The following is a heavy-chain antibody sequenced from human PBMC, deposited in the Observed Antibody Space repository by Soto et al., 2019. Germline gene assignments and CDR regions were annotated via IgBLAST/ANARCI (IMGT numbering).Heavy chain of an antibody. Sequence: QVQLVESGGGVVQPGRSLRLSCAASGFTFSSYAMHWVRQAPGKGLEWVAVISYDGSNKYYADSVKGRFTISRDNSKNTLYLEMNSLRAEDTAVYYCARFNYYDSSGYYPLSPFDYWGQGTLVTVSS. D-gene: IGHD3-22*01. CDR2: ISYDGSNK. CDR1: GFTFSSYA. V-gene: IGHV3-30-3*01. J-gene: IGHJ4*02. CDR3: ARFNYYDSSGYYPLSPFDY.